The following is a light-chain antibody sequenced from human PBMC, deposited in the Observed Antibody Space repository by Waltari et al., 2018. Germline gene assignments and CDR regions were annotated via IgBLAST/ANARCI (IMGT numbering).Light chain of an antibody. CDR2: AAS. V-gene: IGKV3-15*01. CDR1: QSISSK. Sequence: EIVMTQSPSSLSASPGDRATLACRASQSISSKLPWYQQKPGQAPKLLIYAASTWPSGIPARFSGSGSGTEFTLTISSLQSEDFAVYYCQQNNNSPRTFGQGTKVEIK. CDR3: QQNNNSPRT. J-gene: IGKJ1*01.